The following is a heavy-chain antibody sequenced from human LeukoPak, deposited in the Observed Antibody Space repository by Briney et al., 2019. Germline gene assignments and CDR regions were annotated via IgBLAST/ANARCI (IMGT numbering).Heavy chain of an antibody. CDR1: GYTFTSYY. Sequence: ASVKVSCKASGYTFTSYYMHWVRQAPGQGLEWMGIINPSGGSTSYAQKFQGRVTMTRNTSISTAYMELSSLRSEDTAVHYCARLVRGVISPNDGFDIWGQGTMVTVSS. V-gene: IGHV1-46*01. D-gene: IGHD3-10*01. CDR2: INPSGGST. CDR3: ARLVRGVISPNDGFDI. J-gene: IGHJ3*02.